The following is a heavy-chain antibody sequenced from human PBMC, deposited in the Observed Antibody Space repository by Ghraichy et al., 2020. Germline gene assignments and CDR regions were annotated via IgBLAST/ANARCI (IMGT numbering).Heavy chain of an antibody. CDR2: IYHNGRT. J-gene: IGHJ5*02. Sequence: SETRSLTCTVSGDSLNNYYWSWIRQAPGKGLEWIGSIYHNGRTKYNPSLKSRVTMSVDTSKNQFSLSLTSVTAADTAVFYCARDQEWRASSSGFDPWGQGTLVSVS. CDR1: GDSLNNYY. D-gene: IGHD2-2*01. CDR3: ARDQEWRASSSGFDP. V-gene: IGHV4-59*01.